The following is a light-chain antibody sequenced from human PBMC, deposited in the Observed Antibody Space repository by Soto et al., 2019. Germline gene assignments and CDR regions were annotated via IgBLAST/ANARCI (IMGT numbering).Light chain of an antibody. J-gene: IGKJ1*01. CDR2: DAS. CDR1: QSISNW. Sequence: DIQMTQSPSTPSASVGDRVTITCRASQSISNWLAWYQQKPGKAPKLLIYDASSLETGVPSRFSGSGSGTQFTLTISSLQPDDFATYYCQQYNTYSPWTFGQGTKVAIK. CDR3: QQYNTYSPWT. V-gene: IGKV1-5*01.